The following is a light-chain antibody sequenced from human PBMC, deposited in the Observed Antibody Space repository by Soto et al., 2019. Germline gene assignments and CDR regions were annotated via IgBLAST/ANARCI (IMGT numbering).Light chain of an antibody. CDR1: SSDVGGYNF. Sequence: QSALTQPASVSGSPGQSITISCTGTSSDVGGYNFVSWYQQYPGKAPKLMIFEISNRPSEVSNRFSGSKSSNTASLTISGLQAEDEADYYCSSYTTSSTSVFGTGTKLTVL. CDR2: EIS. CDR3: SSYTTSSTSV. V-gene: IGLV2-14*01. J-gene: IGLJ1*01.